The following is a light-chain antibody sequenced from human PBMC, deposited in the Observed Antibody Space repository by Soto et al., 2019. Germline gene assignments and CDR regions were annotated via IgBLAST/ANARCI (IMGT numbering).Light chain of an antibody. V-gene: IGLV2-14*01. Sequence: QSALTQPASVSGSPGQSITISCTGTSSGIRDYNYVSWYQQLSGNAPKLIMYEVSNRPSGISNRFSGSKSGNTASLPISGLQAEDEAEYYCSSKRPDFFGTGSKLTVL. CDR2: EVS. J-gene: IGLJ1*01. CDR3: SSKRPDF. CDR1: SSGIRDYNY.